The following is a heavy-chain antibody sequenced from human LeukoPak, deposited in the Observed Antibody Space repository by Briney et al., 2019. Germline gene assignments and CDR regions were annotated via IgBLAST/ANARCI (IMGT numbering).Heavy chain of an antibody. D-gene: IGHD6-19*01. CDR3: AGIWYSSGYYFDY. CDR1: SDSIRSYY. J-gene: IGHJ4*02. Sequence: SETLSLTCTVSSDSIRSYYWSWIRQPPGKGLEWIAYIYDTGTTVSNPSLKSRVSMSLDRSKNEFSLQLTSVTAADTAVYYCAGIWYSSGYYFDYWGQGTLVTVSS. CDR2: IYDTGTT. V-gene: IGHV4-59*01.